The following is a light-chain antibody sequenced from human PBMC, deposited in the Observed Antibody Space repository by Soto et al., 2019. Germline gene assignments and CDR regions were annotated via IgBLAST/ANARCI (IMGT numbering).Light chain of an antibody. Sequence: EIVLTQSPDTLSLSPGERATLSCSASQSLSSYYLAWYQQKPGQAPRLLIYGASNRATGIPDRFSGSGSGTYFTLTSSRLEPEDFAVYYCQLYGTLPLTFGGGTKVEIK. CDR1: QSLSSYY. CDR2: GAS. CDR3: QLYGTLPLT. J-gene: IGKJ4*02. V-gene: IGKV3-20*01.